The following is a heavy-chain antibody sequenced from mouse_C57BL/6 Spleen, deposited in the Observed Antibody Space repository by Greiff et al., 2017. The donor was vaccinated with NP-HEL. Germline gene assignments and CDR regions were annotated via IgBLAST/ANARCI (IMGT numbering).Heavy chain of an antibody. CDR2: INYDGSST. Sequence: DVQLVESEGGLVQPGSSMKLSCTASGFTFSDYYMAWVRQVQEKGLEWVANINYDGSSTYYLDSLKSRFIISRDNAKNILYLQMSSLKSEDTATYYCARAGYGNYYFDYWGQGTTLTVSS. CDR1: GFTFSDYY. CDR3: ARAGYGNYYFDY. D-gene: IGHD2-1*01. J-gene: IGHJ2*01. V-gene: IGHV5-16*01.